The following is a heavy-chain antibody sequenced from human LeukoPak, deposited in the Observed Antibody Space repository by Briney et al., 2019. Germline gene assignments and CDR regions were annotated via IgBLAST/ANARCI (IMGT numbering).Heavy chain of an antibody. CDR3: ARTNCGGDCYASRGWFDL. D-gene: IGHD2-21*02. CDR1: GYTFTSYA. V-gene: IGHV1-3*03. Sequence: GASVKVSCKASGYTFTSYAMHWVRQAPGQRLEWMGWINAGNGNTKYSQEFQGRVTITADKSTSTAYMELTSLRSEDTAVYYCARTNCGGDCYASRGWFDLWGQGTLVTVSS. J-gene: IGHJ5*02. CDR2: INAGNGNT.